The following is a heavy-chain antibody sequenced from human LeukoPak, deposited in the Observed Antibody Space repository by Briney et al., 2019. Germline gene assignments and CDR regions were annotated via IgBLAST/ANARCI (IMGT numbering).Heavy chain of an antibody. CDR1: GDTIRSYY. D-gene: IGHD6-25*01. J-gene: IGHJ4*02. Sequence: SETLSLTCTVSGDTIRSYYWSWIRQPAGKGLEWIGRMYTGGSTNRNPSLKSRVTMSGDTSKNQVSLRLTSVTAADTAVYYCARGSRSGWPIHWGQGTLVTVSS. CDR2: MYTGGST. V-gene: IGHV4-4*07. CDR3: ARGSRSGWPIH.